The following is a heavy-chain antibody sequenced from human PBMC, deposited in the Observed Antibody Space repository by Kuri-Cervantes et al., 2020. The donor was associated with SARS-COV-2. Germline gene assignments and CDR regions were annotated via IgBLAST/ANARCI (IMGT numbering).Heavy chain of an antibody. CDR3: ARIVGYCSSTSCHLTRQNNYYMDV. J-gene: IGHJ6*03. CDR1: GFTFSSYA. Sequence: GESLKISCAASGFTFSSYAMNWVRQAPGKGLEWVSYISSSGSTIYYADSVKGRFTISRDNAKNSLYLQMNSLRAEDTALYYCARIVGYCSSTSCHLTRQNNYYMDVWGKGTTVTVSS. V-gene: IGHV3-48*04. D-gene: IGHD2-2*01. CDR2: ISSSGSTI.